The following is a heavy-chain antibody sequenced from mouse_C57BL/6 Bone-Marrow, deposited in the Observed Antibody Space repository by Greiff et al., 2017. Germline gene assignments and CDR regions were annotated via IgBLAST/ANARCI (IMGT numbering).Heavy chain of an antibody. Sequence: EVMLVESGAELVKPGASVKLSCTASGFNIKDYYMHWVKQRTEQGLEWIGRIDPEDGETKYAPKFQGKATITADTSSNTAYLQLSSLTSEDTAVDYCARRILRDYFDYWGQGTTLTVSS. CDR2: IDPEDGET. J-gene: IGHJ2*01. V-gene: IGHV14-2*01. CDR3: ARRILRDYFDY. D-gene: IGHD2-12*01. CDR1: GFNIKDYY.